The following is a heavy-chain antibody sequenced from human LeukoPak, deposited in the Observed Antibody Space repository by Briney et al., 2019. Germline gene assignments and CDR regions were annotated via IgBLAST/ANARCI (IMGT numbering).Heavy chain of an antibody. V-gene: IGHV4-4*02. Sequence: SETLSLTCTVSGDSINSLDLWSWVRQPPGKGLEWIGEMYLSGTTHSNPSAKSRVTISIDKSKNQFFLNLSSVTAADTAVYYCAGLVGRYSSGLYYYYFDYWGQGTLVTVSS. CDR3: AGLVGRYSSGLYYYYFDY. J-gene: IGHJ4*02. CDR2: MYLSGTT. D-gene: IGHD3-22*01. CDR1: GDSINSLDL.